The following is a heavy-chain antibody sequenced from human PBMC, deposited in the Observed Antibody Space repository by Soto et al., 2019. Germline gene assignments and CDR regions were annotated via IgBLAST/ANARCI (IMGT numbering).Heavy chain of an antibody. CDR1: GYAFTSYG. J-gene: IGHJ1*01. CDR3: AGAATGSYHSAS. Sequence: QVQLVQSGPEVKNPGASVRVSCVASGYAFTSYGVNWLRQAPGQGLEWMGWIAPHSGRTTYLPKFQGRVTMTADVSTNTAYIEVRSLKSDDTGPYFCAGAATGSYHSASWGQGTVVTVS. CDR2: IAPHSGRT. V-gene: IGHV1-18*04. D-gene: IGHD3-10*01.